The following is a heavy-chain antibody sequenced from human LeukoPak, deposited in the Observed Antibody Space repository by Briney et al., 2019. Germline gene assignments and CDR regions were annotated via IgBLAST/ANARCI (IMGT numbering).Heavy chain of an antibody. CDR1: GFTFSSYA. CDR3: AKGATVTSRGFDY. J-gene: IGHJ4*02. CDR2: ISGSGGST. D-gene: IGHD4-17*01. Sequence: GGSLRLSCAASGFTFSSYAMSWVRQVPGKGLEWVSGISGSGGSTYYADSVKGRFTISRDNSKNTLYLQMNSLRAEDTAVYYCAKGATVTSRGFDYWGQGTLVTVSS. V-gene: IGHV3-23*01.